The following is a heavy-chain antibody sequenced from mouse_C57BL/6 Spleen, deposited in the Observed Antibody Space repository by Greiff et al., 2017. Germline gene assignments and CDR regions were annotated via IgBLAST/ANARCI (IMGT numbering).Heavy chain of an antibody. V-gene: IGHV1-64*01. CDR1: GYTFTSYW. CDR3: AREGGYSNFGMDY. Sequence: VQLQQPGAELVKPGASVKLSCKASGYTFTSYWMHWVKQRPGQGLEWIGMIHPNSGSTNYNEKFKSKATLTVDKSSSTAYMQLSSLTSEDPAVYYCAREGGYSNFGMDYWGQGTSVTVSS. CDR2: IHPNSGST. J-gene: IGHJ4*01. D-gene: IGHD2-5*01.